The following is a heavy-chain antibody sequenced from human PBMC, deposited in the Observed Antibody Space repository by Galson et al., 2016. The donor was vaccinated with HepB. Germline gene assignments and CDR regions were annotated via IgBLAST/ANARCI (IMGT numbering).Heavy chain of an antibody. CDR1: GGSISISNW. CDR3: ARDRTLFGVVTPLGY. CDR2: ISHSGST. Sequence: SETLSLTCAVSGGSISISNWWSWVRQPPGKGLEWIGEISHSGSTNYNPSLKSRVTISLDMSKNQFSLKLRSVTAADTAVYYCARDRTLFGVVTPLGYWGQGTQVTVSS. J-gene: IGHJ4*02. V-gene: IGHV4-4*02. D-gene: IGHD3-3*01.